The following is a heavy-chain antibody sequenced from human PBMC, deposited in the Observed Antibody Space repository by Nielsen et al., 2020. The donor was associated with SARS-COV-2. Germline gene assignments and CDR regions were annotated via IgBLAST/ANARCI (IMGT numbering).Heavy chain of an antibody. CDR2: IWYDGSNK. CDR3: ARDTGGYMDV. V-gene: IGHV3-33*01. J-gene: IGHJ6*03. CDR1: GFTFSSYG. Sequence: GESLKISCAASGFTFSSYGMHWVRQAPGKGLEWVAVIWYDGSNKYYADSVRGRFTITRDNSKNTLYLQMNSLRAEDTAVYYCARDTGGYMDVWGKGTTVTVSS. D-gene: IGHD3-10*01.